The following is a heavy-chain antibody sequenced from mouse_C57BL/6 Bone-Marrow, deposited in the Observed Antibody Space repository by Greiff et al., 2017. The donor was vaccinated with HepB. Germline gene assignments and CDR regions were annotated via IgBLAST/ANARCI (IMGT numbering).Heavy chain of an antibody. CDR1: GFTFSSYA. CDR2: ISAGGSYT. Sequence: EVQRVESGGGLVKPGGSLKLSCAASGFTFSSYAMSWVRQTPEKRLEWVATISAGGSYTYYPNNVKGRFTISRDTAKNNLYLQMSHLKSEDTAMYYCASRYYGSSYIDFDVWGTGTTVTVSS. J-gene: IGHJ1*03. CDR3: ASRYYGSSYIDFDV. D-gene: IGHD1-1*01. V-gene: IGHV5-4*01.